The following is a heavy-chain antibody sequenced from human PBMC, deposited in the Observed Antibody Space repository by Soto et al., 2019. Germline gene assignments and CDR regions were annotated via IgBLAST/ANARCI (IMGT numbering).Heavy chain of an antibody. J-gene: IGHJ5*02. V-gene: IGHV3-23*01. CDR1: GFTFSSYA. Sequence: GGSLRLSCAASGFTFSSYAMSWVRQAPGKGLEWVSAISGSGGSTYYADSVKGRFTISRDNSKNTLYLQMNSLRAEDTAVYYCAKRRRAIAVAGYNWFDPWGQGTLVTVSS. CDR2: ISGSGGST. CDR3: AKRRRAIAVAGYNWFDP. D-gene: IGHD6-19*01.